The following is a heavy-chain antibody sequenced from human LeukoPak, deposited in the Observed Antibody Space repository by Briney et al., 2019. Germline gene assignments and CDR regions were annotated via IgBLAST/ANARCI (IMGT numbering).Heavy chain of an antibody. D-gene: IGHD2-15*01. CDR2: IRSKPSSYTT. CDR3: TRQDCSGGSCSYIDY. Sequence: GGSLRLSCAASGFDFSGFYMHWVRQASGRGLEWVGLIRSKPSSYTTVYAASVKGRFTISRDDSRNTAYLQMNSLKAEDTAVYYCTRQDCSGGSCSYIDYWGQGTLVTVSS. V-gene: IGHV3-73*01. J-gene: IGHJ4*02. CDR1: GFDFSGFY.